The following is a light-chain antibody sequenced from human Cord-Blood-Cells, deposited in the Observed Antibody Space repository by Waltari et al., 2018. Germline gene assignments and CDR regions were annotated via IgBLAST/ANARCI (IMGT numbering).Light chain of an antibody. CDR2: RNN. Sequence: QSVLTQPPSASGTPGQRVTISCSGSSSNIGSNTVNWYQQLPGTAPKLLIDRNNQRPSGVPDRFAGSKSGTSASLAISGLQSEDEADYYCAAWDESLNGPVFGGGTKLTVL. CDR1: SSNIGSNT. V-gene: IGLV1-44*01. J-gene: IGLJ3*02. CDR3: AAWDESLNGPV.